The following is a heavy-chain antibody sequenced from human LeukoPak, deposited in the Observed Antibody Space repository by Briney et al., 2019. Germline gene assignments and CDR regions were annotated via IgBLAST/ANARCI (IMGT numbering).Heavy chain of an antibody. CDR3: ARYRYCSSTSCYSYYFDY. D-gene: IGHD2-2*01. CDR1: GYTFTSYG. Sequence: GASVKVSCKASGYTFTSYGISWVRQAPGQGPEWMGWISAYNGNTNYAQKLQGRVTMTTDTSTSTAYMELRSLRSDDTAVYYCARYRYCSSTSCYSYYFDYWGQGTLVTVSS. CDR2: ISAYNGNT. V-gene: IGHV1-18*01. J-gene: IGHJ4*02.